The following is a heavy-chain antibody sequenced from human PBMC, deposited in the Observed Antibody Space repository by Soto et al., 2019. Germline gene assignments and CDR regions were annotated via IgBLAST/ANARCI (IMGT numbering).Heavy chain of an antibody. CDR1: GYTFTSYY. CDR2: INPSGGST. Sequence: QVQLVQSGAEVKKPGASVKVSCKASGYTFTSYYMHWVRQAPGQGLEWMGIINPSGGSTSYAQNFQGRLTMTRDTSTSTVYMELSSLRSEDTAVYYCARIVSGGHFDYWGQETLVTVSS. D-gene: IGHD6-19*01. CDR3: ARIVSGGHFDY. J-gene: IGHJ4*02. V-gene: IGHV1-46*01.